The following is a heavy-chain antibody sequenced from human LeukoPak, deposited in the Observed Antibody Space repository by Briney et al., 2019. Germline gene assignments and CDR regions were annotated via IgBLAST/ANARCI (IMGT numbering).Heavy chain of an antibody. J-gene: IGHJ3*02. V-gene: IGHV3-7*02. CDR1: GFTFSSYW. D-gene: IGHD3-10*01. CDR3: ARGRTTLLWFGEPPHAFDI. CDR2: IKQDGSEK. Sequence: GGSLRLSCAASGFTFSSYWMSWVRQAPGKGLEWVANIKQDGSEKNYMDSVKGRFTISRDNAKNSLYLQMNSLRAEDTAVYYCARGRTTLLWFGEPPHAFDIWGQGTMVTVSS.